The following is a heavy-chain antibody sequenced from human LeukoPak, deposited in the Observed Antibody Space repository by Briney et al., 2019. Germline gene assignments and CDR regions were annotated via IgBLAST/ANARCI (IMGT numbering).Heavy chain of an antibody. J-gene: IGHJ6*02. V-gene: IGHV3-23*01. CDR1: GFTFTTFA. CDR3: ARGGHYYGSGSYTMDV. D-gene: IGHD3-10*01. CDR2: ISGSGYTT. Sequence: PGGSLRLSCAASGFTFTTFAMNWVRQAPGKGLEWVSVISGSGYTTHYADSVKGRFTISRDNFENMVYLQMNSLRAEDTAVYYCARGGHYYGSGSYTMDVWGQGTTVTVSS.